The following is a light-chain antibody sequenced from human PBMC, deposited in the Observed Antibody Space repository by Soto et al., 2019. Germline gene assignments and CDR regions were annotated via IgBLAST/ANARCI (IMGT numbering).Light chain of an antibody. V-gene: IGKV1-39*01. CDR1: QSINNN. CDR3: QQSYSSIT. CDR2: AAS. Sequence: DIQMTQSPSSLSASVGDRVTITFRASQSINNNLNWYQHKPGKAPKLLIYAASSLQSGVPSGFSGSGSGTDFTLTISSLEPEDFATYYCQQSYSSITFGQGTRLEI. J-gene: IGKJ5*01.